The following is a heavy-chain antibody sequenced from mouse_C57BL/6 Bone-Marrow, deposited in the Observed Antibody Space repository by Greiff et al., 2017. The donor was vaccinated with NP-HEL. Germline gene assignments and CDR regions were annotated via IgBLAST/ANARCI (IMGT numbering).Heavy chain of an antibody. CDR1: GYTFTSYW. Sequence: QVQLQQPGAELVRPGTSVKLSCKASGYTFTSYWMHWVKQRPGQGLEWIGVIDPSDSYTNYNQKFKGKATLTVDTSSSTAYMQLSSRTSEDSAVYYCARSGLDLLWRDYWGQGTTLTVSS. D-gene: IGHD2-1*01. J-gene: IGHJ2*01. V-gene: IGHV1-59*01. CDR3: ARSGLDLLWRDY. CDR2: IDPSDSYT.